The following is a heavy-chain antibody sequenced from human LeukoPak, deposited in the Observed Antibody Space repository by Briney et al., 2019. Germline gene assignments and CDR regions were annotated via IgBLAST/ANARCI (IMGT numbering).Heavy chain of an antibody. CDR2: ISGSGGST. Sequence: GGSLRLSCAASGFTFSSYAMSWVRQAPGKGLEWVSAISGSGGSTYYADSVKGRFTISRDNSKNTLYLQMNSLRAEDTAVYDCADFSAPGEGSSWYTYYWGQGTLVTVSS. V-gene: IGHV3-23*01. CDR3: ADFSAPGEGSSWYTYY. D-gene: IGHD6-13*01. CDR1: GFTFSSYA. J-gene: IGHJ4*02.